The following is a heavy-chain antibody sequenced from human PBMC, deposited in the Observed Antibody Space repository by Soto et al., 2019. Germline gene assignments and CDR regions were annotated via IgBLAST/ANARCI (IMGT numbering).Heavy chain of an antibody. V-gene: IGHV3-30*04. CDR1: GFTFSSYA. CDR3: ARGGFDHGFDI. D-gene: IGHD3-9*01. CDR2: ISSDGRNK. J-gene: IGHJ3*02. Sequence: GGSLRLSCAASGFTFSSYAIHWVRQAPGKGLEWVAVISSDGRNKHYADSVKGRFTVSRDNAKNTLFLQLNSLRVDDTAVYYCARGGFDHGFDIWGQGTMVTVSS.